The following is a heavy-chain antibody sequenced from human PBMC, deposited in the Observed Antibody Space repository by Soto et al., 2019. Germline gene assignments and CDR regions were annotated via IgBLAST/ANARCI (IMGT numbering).Heavy chain of an antibody. Sequence: SETLSLTCTVSGGSISSGGYYWSWIRQHPGKGLEWIGYIYYSGSTYYNPSLKSRVTISVDTSKNQFSLKLSSVTAADTAVYYGCCTGSNWASYDDWGQGSLAPAAS. D-gene: IGHD6-13*01. V-gene: IGHV4-31*03. J-gene: IGHJ4*01. CDR2: IYYSGST. CDR1: GGSISSGGYY. CDR3: CCTGSNWASYDD.